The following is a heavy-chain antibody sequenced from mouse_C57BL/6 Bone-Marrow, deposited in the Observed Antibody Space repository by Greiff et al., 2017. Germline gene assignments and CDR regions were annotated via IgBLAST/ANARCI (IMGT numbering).Heavy chain of an antibody. CDR3: TTWGTTVVAPYYLDY. J-gene: IGHJ2*01. V-gene: IGHV14-4*01. CDR1: GFNIKDDY. CDR2: IDPENGDT. Sequence: EVQLQQSGAELVRPGASVKLSCTASGFNIKDDYMHWVKQRPEQGLEWIGWIDPENGDTEYASKLQGKSTITADTSSNTAYLQLSSLTSEDTAVYYGTTWGTTVVAPYYLDYWGQGTTLTVSA. D-gene: IGHD1-1*01.